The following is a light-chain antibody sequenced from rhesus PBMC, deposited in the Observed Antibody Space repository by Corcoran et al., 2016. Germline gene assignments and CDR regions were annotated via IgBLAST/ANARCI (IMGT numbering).Light chain of an antibody. CDR2: AAS. Sequence: DIQMTQSPSSLSASVGDTVTITCRASQSISSWLAWYQQKPGKAPKLLIYAASTLQSGVPSRFSGSGSGTDFPLPISSLQPEDFATYYCQHHNSYPFTFGPGTKLDIK. J-gene: IGKJ3*01. V-gene: IGKV1S11*01. CDR3: QHHNSYPFT. CDR1: QSISSW.